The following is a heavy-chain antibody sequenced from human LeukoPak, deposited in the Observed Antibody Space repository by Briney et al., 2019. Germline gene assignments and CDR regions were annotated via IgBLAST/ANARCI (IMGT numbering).Heavy chain of an antibody. J-gene: IGHJ4*02. CDR2: ISSSGSTI. CDR1: GFTFSSYE. D-gene: IGHD4-23*01. V-gene: IGHV3-48*03. CDR3: AREGMGGYGGNPFDY. Sequence: GGSLRLSCAASGFTFSSYEMNWVRQAPGKGLEWVSYISSSGSTIYYADSVKGRFTISRDNSKNTLYLQMNSLRAENTAVYYCAREGMGGYGGNPFDYWGQGTLVTVSS.